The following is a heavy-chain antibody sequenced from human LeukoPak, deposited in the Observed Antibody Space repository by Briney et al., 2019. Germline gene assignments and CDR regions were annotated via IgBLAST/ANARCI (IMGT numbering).Heavy chain of an antibody. CDR2: IRYDGTNK. Sequence: GGSLRLSCAASGFIFSSYGMHWVRQAPGKGLEWVAFIRYDGTNKYYADSVKGRFTISRDNSKNTLYLQMNSLRAEDTAVYYCAKEARRLGYFDYWGQGTLVTVSS. J-gene: IGHJ4*02. CDR1: GFIFSSYG. V-gene: IGHV3-30*02. D-gene: IGHD3-16*01. CDR3: AKEARRLGYFDY.